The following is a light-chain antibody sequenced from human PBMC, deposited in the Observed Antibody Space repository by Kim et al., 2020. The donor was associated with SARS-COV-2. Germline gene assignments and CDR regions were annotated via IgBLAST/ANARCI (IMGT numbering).Light chain of an antibody. Sequence: GQAITISCTGTSSDVGYYNYGAWYQQHPGRAPRLMIYDVIRRPLGISNRFSGSKSGNTASLSISGLQAEDEAYYYCSSYTVSGTNVFGTGTKVTVL. CDR2: DVI. CDR3: SSYTVSGTNV. J-gene: IGLJ1*01. CDR1: SSDVGYYNY. V-gene: IGLV2-14*04.